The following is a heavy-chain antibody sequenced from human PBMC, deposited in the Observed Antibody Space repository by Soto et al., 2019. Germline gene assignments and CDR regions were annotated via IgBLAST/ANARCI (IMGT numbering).Heavy chain of an antibody. Sequence: LRLSCAASGFTFSSFWMSWVRQAPGKGLEWVANIKTDGSETHYVDSVKGRFTISRDNPKTSLFLQMNSLRVEDTAVYFCTSDRYPRFYHGSGSYPYYWGQGTPVPVYS. CDR1: GFTFSSFW. J-gene: IGHJ4*02. D-gene: IGHD3-10*01. CDR3: TSDRYPRFYHGSGSYPYY. V-gene: IGHV3-7*03. CDR2: IKTDGSET.